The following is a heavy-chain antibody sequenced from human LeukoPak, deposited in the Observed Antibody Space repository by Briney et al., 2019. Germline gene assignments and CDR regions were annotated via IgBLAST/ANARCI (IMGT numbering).Heavy chain of an antibody. CDR3: ARVYYSNSYDYWYFDL. V-gene: IGHV4-39*07. J-gene: IGHJ2*01. D-gene: IGHD6-13*01. Sequence: SETLSLTCTVSGGSISSSSYYWGWIRQPPGKGLEWIGSIYYSGSTNYNPSLKSRVTISVDTSKNQFSLKLSSVTAADTAVYYCARVYYSNSYDYWYFDLWGRGTLVTVSS. CDR1: GGSISSSSYY. CDR2: IYYSGST.